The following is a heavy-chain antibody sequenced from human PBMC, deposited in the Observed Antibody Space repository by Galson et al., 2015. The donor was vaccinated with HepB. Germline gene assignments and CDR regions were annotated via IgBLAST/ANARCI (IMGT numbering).Heavy chain of an antibody. D-gene: IGHD1-1*01. J-gene: IGHJ6*02. CDR1: GYTFTSYG. CDR3: ARDETGTGYYYGMDV. V-gene: IGHV1-18*04. Sequence: SVKVSCKASGYTFTSYGISWVRQAPGQGLEWMGWISAYNGNTNNAQKLQGRVTMTTDTSTSTAYMELRSLRSDDTAVYYCARDETGTGYYYGMDVWGQGTTVTVSS. CDR2: ISAYNGNT.